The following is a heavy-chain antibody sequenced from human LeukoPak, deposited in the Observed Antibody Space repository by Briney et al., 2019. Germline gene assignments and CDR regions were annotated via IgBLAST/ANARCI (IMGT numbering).Heavy chain of an antibody. J-gene: IGHJ6*03. V-gene: IGHV3-33*01. Sequence: GRSLRLSCAASGFTFRDHGMHWVRKAPGKGLEWVALIWAGGTTGLYADSVKGRFIISRGTNTLYLQVDSLRAEDTAVYYCARDIWNDGNYYMDVWGKGTTVTVSS. CDR2: IWAGGTTG. CDR3: ARDIWNDGNYYMDV. D-gene: IGHD1-1*01. CDR1: GFTFRDHG.